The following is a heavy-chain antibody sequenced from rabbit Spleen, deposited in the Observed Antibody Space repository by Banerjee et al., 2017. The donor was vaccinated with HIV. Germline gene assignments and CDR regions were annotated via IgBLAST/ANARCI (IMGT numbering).Heavy chain of an antibody. Sequence: QSLEESGGDLVKPGAALTLTCTASGFSFSSSYYMCWVRQAPGKGLEWIACIYGGSTVSTYTASWAKGRFTISKTSSTTVTLQMTSLTAADTATYFCARDTSSSFSSYGMDLWGQGTLVTVS. V-gene: IGHV1S40*01. J-gene: IGHJ6*01. CDR2: IYGGSTVST. CDR3: ARDTSSSFSSYGMDL. D-gene: IGHD1-1*01. CDR1: GFSFSSSYY.